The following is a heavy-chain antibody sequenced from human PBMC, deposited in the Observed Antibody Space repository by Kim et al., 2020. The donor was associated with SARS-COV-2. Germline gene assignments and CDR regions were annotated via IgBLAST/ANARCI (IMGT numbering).Heavy chain of an antibody. J-gene: IGHJ6*02. V-gene: IGHV3-23*01. D-gene: IGHD5-18*01. CDR3: ATYSYGYQDYYYYGMDV. Sequence: VQGRFNISRDNCKNTLYLQMNSLRAEDTAGYYCATYSYGYQDYYYYGMDVWGQGTTVTVSS.